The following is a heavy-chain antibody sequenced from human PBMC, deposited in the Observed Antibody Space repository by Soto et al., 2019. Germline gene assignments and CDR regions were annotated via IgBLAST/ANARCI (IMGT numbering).Heavy chain of an antibody. D-gene: IGHD1-7*01. Sequence: PSETLSLTCTVSGGSISSYYWSWIRQPAGKGLEWIGRIYTSGSTNYNPSLRSRVTMSVDTSKNQFSLKLSSVTAADTAVYYCARFTGLEVRGTYFDYWGQGTLGTVSS. CDR2: IYTSGST. J-gene: IGHJ4*02. CDR1: GGSISSYY. V-gene: IGHV4-4*07. CDR3: ARFTGLEVRGTYFDY.